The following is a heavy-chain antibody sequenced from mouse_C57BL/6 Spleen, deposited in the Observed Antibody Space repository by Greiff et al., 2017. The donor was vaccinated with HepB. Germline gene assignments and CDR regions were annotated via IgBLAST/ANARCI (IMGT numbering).Heavy chain of an antibody. D-gene: IGHD2-5*01. CDR1: GYTFTSYW. V-gene: IGHV1-64*01. CDR3: ARWDSNDYAMDC. CDR2: IHPNSGST. Sequence: QVQLQQPGAELVKPGASVKLSCKASGYTFTSYWMHWVKQRPGQGLEWIGMIHPNSGSTNYNEKFKSKATLTVDKSSSTAYMQLSSLTSEDSAVYYCARWDSNDYAMDCWGQGTSVTVSS. J-gene: IGHJ4*01.